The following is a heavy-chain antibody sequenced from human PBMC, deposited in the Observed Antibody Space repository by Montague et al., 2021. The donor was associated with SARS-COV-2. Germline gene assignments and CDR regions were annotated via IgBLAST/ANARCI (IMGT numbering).Heavy chain of an antibody. D-gene: IGHD6-6*01. V-gene: IGHV4-39*07. CDR3: AGLRSSSNWYFDL. CDR1: GGSISSSSYY. Sequence: SETLSLTCTVSGGSISSSSYYWGWIRQPPGKGLEWIGSIYYSGSTYYNPSLKSRVTISVDTSKNQFSLKLSSVTAADTAVYYCAGLRSSSNWYFDLWGRGTLVTVSS. CDR2: IYYSGST. J-gene: IGHJ2*01.